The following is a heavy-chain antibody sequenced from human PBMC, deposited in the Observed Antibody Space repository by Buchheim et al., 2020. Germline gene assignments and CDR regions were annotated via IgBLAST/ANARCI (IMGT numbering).Heavy chain of an antibody. CDR2: ISGSGGST. J-gene: IGHJ6*03. D-gene: IGHD3-10*01. V-gene: IGHV3-23*01. CDR1: GFTFSSYA. CDR3: AKHYGSGSYSSSNYYYYYYMDV. Sequence: EVQLLESGGGLVQPGGSLRLSCAASGFTFSSYAMSWVRQAPGKGLEWVSAISGSGGSTYYADSVKGRFTISRDNSKNTLSLQMNSLRAEDTAVYYCAKHYGSGSYSSSNYYYYYYMDVWGKGTT.